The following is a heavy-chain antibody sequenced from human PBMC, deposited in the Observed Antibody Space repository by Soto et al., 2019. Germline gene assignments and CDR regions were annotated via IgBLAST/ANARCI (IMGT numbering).Heavy chain of an antibody. Sequence: EVQLVDSGGGLVQPGGSLRLPCAPSGFIFSTYVMTWVAQAPGKGLEWVSSISDSGGTSYYADSVKGGFTISRDNSKNTLYLQMNSLRAEDTAIYYCAKRPRALLTFDYWGQGTLVTVSS. J-gene: IGHJ4*02. CDR3: AKRPRALLTFDY. D-gene: IGHD1-26*01. CDR2: ISDSGGTS. V-gene: IGHV3-23*04. CDR1: GFIFSTYV.